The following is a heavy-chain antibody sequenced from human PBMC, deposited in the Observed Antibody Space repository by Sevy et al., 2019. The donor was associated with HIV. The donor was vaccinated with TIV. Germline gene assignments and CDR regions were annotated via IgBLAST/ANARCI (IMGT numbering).Heavy chain of an antibody. CDR1: GGSFSGYY. CDR2: INHSGST. J-gene: IGHJ5*02. V-gene: IGHV4-34*01. CDR3: VRGLPKYQYYYGSGSYYNLNWFDP. D-gene: IGHD3-10*01. Sequence: SETLSLTCAVYGGSFSGYYWSWIRQPPGKGLEWIGEINHSGSTNYNPSLKSRVTISVDTSKNQFSLKLSSVTAADTAVYYCVRGLPKYQYYYGSGSYYNLNWFDPWGQGTLVTVSS.